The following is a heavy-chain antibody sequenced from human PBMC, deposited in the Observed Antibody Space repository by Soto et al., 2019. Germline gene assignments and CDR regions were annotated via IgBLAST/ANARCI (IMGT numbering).Heavy chain of an antibody. D-gene: IGHD6-19*01. CDR2: IYWNDDK. J-gene: IGHJ6*02. Sequence: QITLKESGPTLVKPTQTLTLTCTFSGFSLSTSGGGVGWIRQPPGKALEWLALIYWNDDKRYSPSLKSRLTITKDTSKNQVVLTMTNMDPVDTDTYYCAHVAVAGAFCCCYGMDVWGQGTTVTVSS. CDR1: GFSLSTSGGG. CDR3: AHVAVAGAFCCCYGMDV. V-gene: IGHV2-5*01.